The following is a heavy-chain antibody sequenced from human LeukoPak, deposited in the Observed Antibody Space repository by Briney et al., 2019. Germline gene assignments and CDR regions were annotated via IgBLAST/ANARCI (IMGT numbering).Heavy chain of an antibody. V-gene: IGHV1-18*01. CDR2: ISAYNGNT. Sequence: ASVKVSCKASGYTFTSYGISWVRQAPGQGLEWMGWISAYNGNTNYAQKFQGRVTITADTSTDTAYMELSSLRSEDTAVYYCATCSSTSCYKGVWFDPLGQGTLVTVS. CDR1: GYTFTSYG. D-gene: IGHD2-2*02. J-gene: IGHJ5*02. CDR3: ATCSSTSCYKGVWFDP.